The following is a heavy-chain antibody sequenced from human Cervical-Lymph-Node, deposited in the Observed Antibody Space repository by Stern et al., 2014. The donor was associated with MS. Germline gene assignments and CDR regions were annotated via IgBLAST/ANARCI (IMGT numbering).Heavy chain of an antibody. J-gene: IGHJ6*02. D-gene: IGHD4-11*01. Sequence: LVQSGAEVKKPGESLKISCKGSGYSFTSHWIGWGRQMPGKGLEWMGMIYPGDSDTRYSPSFQGQVTIPADKSISTAYLQWSSLKASDTAIYYCARHQTDYKGRDYYYYGMDVWGQGTTVTVSS. V-gene: IGHV5-51*01. CDR3: ARHQTDYKGRDYYYYGMDV. CDR1: GYSFTSHW. CDR2: IYPGDSDT.